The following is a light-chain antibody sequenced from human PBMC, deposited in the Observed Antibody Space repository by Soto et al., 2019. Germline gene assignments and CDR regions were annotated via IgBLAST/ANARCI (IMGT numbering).Light chain of an antibody. V-gene: IGKV1-5*03. CDR3: QQYNSYSGT. CDR2: KAS. J-gene: IGKJ1*01. CDR1: QSISNW. Sequence: DIQMTHSPSTLSACLGDRVTITCRASQSISNWLAWYQQKPGKAPKLLIYKASSLESGVPSRFSGSGSGTEFTLTISSLQPDDFATYYCQQYNSYSGTFGQGTKVDIK.